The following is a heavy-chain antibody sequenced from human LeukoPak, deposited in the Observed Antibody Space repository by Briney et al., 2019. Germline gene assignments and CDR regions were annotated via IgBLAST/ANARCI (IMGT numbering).Heavy chain of an antibody. J-gene: IGHJ3*02. Sequence: PSETLSLTCSVSGGSISHYYFSWIRQPPGKGPEWIGYIFYNGSTYFNPSLKKRLTMSVDTSQKEFSLKLNSVTAADTAVYYCARERAPRRRGSRGVIFHDALDIWGRGTLVTVSS. CDR2: IFYNGST. D-gene: IGHD3-10*01. CDR3: ARERAPRRRGSRGVIFHDALDI. CDR1: GGSISHYY. V-gene: IGHV4-59*01.